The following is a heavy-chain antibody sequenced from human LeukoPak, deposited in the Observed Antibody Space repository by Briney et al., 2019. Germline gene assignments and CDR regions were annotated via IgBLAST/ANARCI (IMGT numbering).Heavy chain of an antibody. J-gene: IGHJ6*03. V-gene: IGHV4-59*01. Sequence: SETLSLTCTVSGGSISSYYWSWIRQPPGKGLEWVGYIYYSGSSNYNPSLKSGVTIPVDTSKNQSSLKLSSVTAADTAVYYCARVGGRYSSSWYYYYYYMDVWGKGTRVTISS. CDR1: GGSISSYY. D-gene: IGHD6-13*01. CDR3: ARVGGRYSSSWYYYYYYMDV. CDR2: IYYSGSS.